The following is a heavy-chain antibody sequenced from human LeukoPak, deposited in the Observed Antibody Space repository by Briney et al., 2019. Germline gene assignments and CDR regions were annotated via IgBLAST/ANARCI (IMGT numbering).Heavy chain of an antibody. Sequence: PSETLSLTCTVSGGSISSYYWSWIRQPPGKGLEWIGYIYYSGSTNYNPSLKSRVTISVDTSKNQFSLRLSSVTAADTAVYYCARVSGSQLRYNWFDPWGQGTPVTVSS. CDR2: IYYSGST. CDR3: ARVSGSQLRYNWFDP. CDR1: GGSISSYY. V-gene: IGHV4-59*01. J-gene: IGHJ5*02. D-gene: IGHD1-26*01.